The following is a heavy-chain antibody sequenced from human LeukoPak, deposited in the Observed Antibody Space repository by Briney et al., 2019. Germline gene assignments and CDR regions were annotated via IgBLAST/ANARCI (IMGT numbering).Heavy chain of an antibody. CDR2: IRGDGITT. CDR3: ARGDQYYDILTGYFYVGAVDY. D-gene: IGHD3-9*01. J-gene: IGHJ4*02. Sequence: GGTLRLSCVASGFTFRSHGMNWVRQAPGKGLEWVSGIRGDGITTYYADSVKGRFTISRDNSKNTLYLQMNSLRAEDTAVYYCARGDQYYDILTGYFYVGAVDYWGQGTLVTVSS. V-gene: IGHV3-23*01. CDR1: GFTFRSHG.